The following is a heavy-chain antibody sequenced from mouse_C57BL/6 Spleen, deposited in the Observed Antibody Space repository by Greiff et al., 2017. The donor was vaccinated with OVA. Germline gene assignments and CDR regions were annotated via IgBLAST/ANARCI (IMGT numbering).Heavy chain of an antibody. CDR2: IWSGGST. CDR3: ARRNGYDSAYYFDY. D-gene: IGHD2-2*01. J-gene: IGHJ2*01. V-gene: IGHV2-2*01. Sequence: QVQLKESGPGLVQPSQSLSITCTVSGFSLTSYGVHWVRQSPGKGLEWLGVIWSGGSTAYNAAFISGLSISTYNSKSQVFFKLNSLQAEDTAIYYCARRNGYDSAYYFDYWGQGTTLTVS. CDR1: GFSLTSYG.